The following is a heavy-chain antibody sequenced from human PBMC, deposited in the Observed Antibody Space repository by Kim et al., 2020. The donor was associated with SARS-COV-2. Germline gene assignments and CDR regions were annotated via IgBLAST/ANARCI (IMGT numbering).Heavy chain of an antibody. V-gene: IGHV1-2*02. Sequence: KCQGRVTMTRDTSSSTAYMELSRLRSDDTAVYYCARDTCSSTSCPKVFDYWGQGTLVTVSS. J-gene: IGHJ4*02. CDR3: ARDTCSSTSCPKVFDY. D-gene: IGHD2-2*01.